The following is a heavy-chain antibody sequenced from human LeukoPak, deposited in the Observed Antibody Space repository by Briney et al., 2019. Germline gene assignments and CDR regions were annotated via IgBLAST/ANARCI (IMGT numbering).Heavy chain of an antibody. V-gene: IGHV3-30*02. CDR2: IRYDGSNK. J-gene: IGHJ3*02. CDR1: GFTFSSYG. CDR3: AKDLGQLAHGGAFDI. D-gene: IGHD6-6*01. Sequence: GGSLRLSYAASGFTFSSYGMHWVRQAPGKGLEWVAFIRYDGSNKYYADSVKGRFTISRDNSKNTLYLQMNSLRAEDTAVYYCAKDLGQLAHGGAFDIWGQGTMVTVSS.